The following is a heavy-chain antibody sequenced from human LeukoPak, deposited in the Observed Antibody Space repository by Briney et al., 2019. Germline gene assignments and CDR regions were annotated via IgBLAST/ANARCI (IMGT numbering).Heavy chain of an antibody. V-gene: IGHV4-34*01. CDR1: GGSFSGYH. Sequence: SETLSLTCAVYGGSFSGYHWSWIRQPPGKGLEWIGEINHSGSTNYNPSLKSRVTIPVDTSKNQFSLKLSSVTAADTAVYYCARGGDPRYCSSTSCFFYAFDIWGQGTMVTVSS. J-gene: IGHJ3*02. CDR3: ARGGDPRYCSSTSCFFYAFDI. CDR2: INHSGST. D-gene: IGHD2-2*01.